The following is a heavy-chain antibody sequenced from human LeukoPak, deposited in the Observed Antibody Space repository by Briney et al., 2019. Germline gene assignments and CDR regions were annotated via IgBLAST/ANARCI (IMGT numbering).Heavy chain of an antibody. J-gene: IGHJ3*02. V-gene: IGHV1-69*04. CDR3: ARRNGEMATITDI. CDR2: IIPILGIA. CDR1: GGTFSSYA. D-gene: IGHD5-24*01. Sequence: ASVKVSCKTSGGTFSSYAISWVRQAPRQGLEWMGRIIPILGIANYAQKFQGRVTITADKSTSTAYMELSSLRSEDTAVYYCARRNGEMATITDIWGQGTMVTVSS.